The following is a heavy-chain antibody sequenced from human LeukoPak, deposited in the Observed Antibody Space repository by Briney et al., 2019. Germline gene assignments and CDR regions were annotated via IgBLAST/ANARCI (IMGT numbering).Heavy chain of an antibody. J-gene: IGHJ4*02. CDR3: ARDYSPPHYYDSSGYFDS. V-gene: IGHV3-11*04. CDR2: ISSSGSTI. CDR1: GFTFSDYY. Sequence: GGSLRLSCAASGFTFSDYYMSWIRQAPGKGLEWVAYISSSGSTIYYADSVKGRFTISRDNGKNSLYLEMNSLRAEDTAVYYCARDYSPPHYYDSSGYFDSWGQGTLVTVSS. D-gene: IGHD3-22*01.